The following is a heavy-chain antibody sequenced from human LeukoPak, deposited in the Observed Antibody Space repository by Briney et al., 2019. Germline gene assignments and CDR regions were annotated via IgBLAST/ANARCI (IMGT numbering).Heavy chain of an antibody. Sequence: ASVKVSCKASGYTFTDYYIHWVRQAPGQGLEWMGWIDPNSGGTNYAQKFQGRVTMTRDTSISTAYMELSRLRSDDTAVYYCARDGGYYYYYYMDVWGKGTTVTVSS. D-gene: IGHD3-16*01. J-gene: IGHJ6*03. CDR1: GYTFTDYY. CDR3: ARDGGYYYYYYMDV. CDR2: IDPNSGGT. V-gene: IGHV1-2*02.